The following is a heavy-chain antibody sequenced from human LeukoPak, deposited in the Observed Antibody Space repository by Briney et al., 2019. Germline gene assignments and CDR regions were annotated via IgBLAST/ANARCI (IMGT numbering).Heavy chain of an antibody. V-gene: IGHV1-69*13. CDR1: GGTFSSYA. Sequence: AASVKVSCKASGGTFSSYAISWVRQAPGQGLEWMGGIIPIFGTANYAQKFQGRVTITADESTSTAYMELSSLRSEDTAVYYCARAGRYYDSSGPNYYYMDVWGKGTTVTISS. CDR2: IIPIFGTA. D-gene: IGHD3-22*01. J-gene: IGHJ6*03. CDR3: ARAGRYYDSSGPNYYYMDV.